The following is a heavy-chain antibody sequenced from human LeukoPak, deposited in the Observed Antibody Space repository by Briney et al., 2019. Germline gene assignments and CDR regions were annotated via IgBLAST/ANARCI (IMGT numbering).Heavy chain of an antibody. Sequence: GESLKISCKGSGYSFTSYWIGWVRQMPGKGLEWMGIIYPGYSDTTYSPSFQGQVTISADKPISTAYLQWSSLKASDSAMYYCARRGQSWFDPWGQGTLVTVSS. CDR2: IYPGYSDT. J-gene: IGHJ5*02. V-gene: IGHV5-51*01. CDR3: ARRGQSWFDP. CDR1: GYSFTSYW. D-gene: IGHD3-10*01.